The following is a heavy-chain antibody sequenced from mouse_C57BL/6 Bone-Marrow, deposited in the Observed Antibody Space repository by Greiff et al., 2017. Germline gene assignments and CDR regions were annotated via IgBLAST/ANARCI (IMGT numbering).Heavy chain of an antibody. V-gene: IGHV1-64*01. D-gene: IGHD2-3*01. CDR1: GYTFTSYW. CDR3: ARRWLQRRFAY. Sequence: VQLQQPGAELVKPGASVKLSCKASGYTFTSYWMHWVKQRPGQGLEWIGMIHPNSGSTNYNEKFKSKATLTVDKSSSTAYMQLSSLTSEDSAVYYCARRWLQRRFAYWGQGTLVTVSA. J-gene: IGHJ3*01. CDR2: IHPNSGST.